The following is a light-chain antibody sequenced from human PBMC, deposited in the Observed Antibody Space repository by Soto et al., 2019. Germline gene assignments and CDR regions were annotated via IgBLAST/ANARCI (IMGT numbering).Light chain of an antibody. J-gene: IGKJ5*01. CDR2: KAS. CDR3: LQYNNYPFT. Sequence: DIQMTQSPSTLSVSVGDRVTITCRASQTISSWLAWYQQKPGKAPKLLIYKASTLKSGVPSRFSGSGSGTEFTLTINSLQPEDFATYFCLQYNNYPFTFGQGTRLEIK. V-gene: IGKV1-5*03. CDR1: QTISSW.